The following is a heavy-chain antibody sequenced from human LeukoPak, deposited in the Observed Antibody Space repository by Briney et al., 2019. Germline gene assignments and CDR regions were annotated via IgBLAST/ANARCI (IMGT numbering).Heavy chain of an antibody. CDR2: ISSSGSTI. CDR3: AREYRSGYADY. J-gene: IGHJ4*02. V-gene: IGHV3-48*03. D-gene: IGHD5-12*01. Sequence: GGSLRLSCAASGFTFSSYEMNWVRQAPGKGLEWVSYISSSGSTIYYADSVKGRFTISRDNAKNSLYLQMNSLRAEDTAVYYCAREYRSGYADYWGQGTLVTVSS. CDR1: GFTFSSYE.